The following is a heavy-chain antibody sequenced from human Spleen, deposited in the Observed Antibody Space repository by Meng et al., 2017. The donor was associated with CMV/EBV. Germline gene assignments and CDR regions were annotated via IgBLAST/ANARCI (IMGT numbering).Heavy chain of an antibody. V-gene: IGHV3-30*02. CDR3: AKGERKWDLRALRGGMDV. CDR1: GFTVNTNY. Sequence: GGSLRLSCAASGFTVNTNYMSWVRQAPGKGLEWVTFIRYDGSNKYYADSVKGRFTISRDNSNNTMYLQMNSLRTEDTAVYYCAKGERKWDLRALRGGMDVWGQGTTVTVSS. J-gene: IGHJ6*02. D-gene: IGHD1-26*01. CDR2: IRYDGSNK.